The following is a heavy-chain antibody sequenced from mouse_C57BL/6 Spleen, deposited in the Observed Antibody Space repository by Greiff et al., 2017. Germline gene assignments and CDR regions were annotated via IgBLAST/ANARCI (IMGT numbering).Heavy chain of an antibody. D-gene: IGHD1-3*01. CDR3: AREWGFAY. CDR2: IYPRSGNT. V-gene: IGHV1-81*01. CDR1: GYTFTSYG. Sequence: QVQLQQSGAELARPGASVKLSCKASGYTFTSYGISWVKQRTGQGLEWIGEIYPRSGNTYYNEKFKGKATRTADKSSSTAYMELRSLTSEDSAVYFCAREWGFAYWGQGTLVTVSA. J-gene: IGHJ3*01.